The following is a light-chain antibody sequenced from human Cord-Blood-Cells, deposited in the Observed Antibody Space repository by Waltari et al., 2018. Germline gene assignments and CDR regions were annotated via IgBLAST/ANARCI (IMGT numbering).Light chain of an antibody. CDR1: QSVLYSSNNKNY. J-gene: IGKJ1*01. Sequence: DIVMTQSPDSLAVSLGERATINCKSSQSVLYSSNNKNYLAWYQQKPGKAPKLLIYAASSLQSGVPSRFSGSGSGTDFTLTISSLQPEDFATYYCQQSYSTPPWTFGQGTKVEIK. V-gene: IGKV4-1*01. CDR3: QQSYSTPPWT. CDR2: AAS.